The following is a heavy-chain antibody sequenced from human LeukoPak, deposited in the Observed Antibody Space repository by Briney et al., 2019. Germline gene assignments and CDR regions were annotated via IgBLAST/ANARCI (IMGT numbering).Heavy chain of an antibody. J-gene: IGHJ4*02. CDR3: ARGTWSSSIDY. CDR2: IYYSGST. CDR1: GGSISSGGYS. V-gene: IGHV4-30-4*08. D-gene: IGHD6-6*01. Sequence: SQTLSLTCAVSGGSISSGGYSWSWIRQPPGKGLEWIGYIYYSGSTYYNPSLKSRLTISGDTSKNQFSLRLSSVTAADTAVYYCARGTWSSSIDYWGQGTLVTVSS.